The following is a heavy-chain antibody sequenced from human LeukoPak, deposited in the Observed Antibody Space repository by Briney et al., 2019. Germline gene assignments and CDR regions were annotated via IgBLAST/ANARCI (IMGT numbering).Heavy chain of an antibody. CDR3: ARGRAVVRDFDY. Sequence: PSETLSLTCPVYGGSFSGYYWSWIRQPPGKGLEWIGEINHSGSTNYNPSLKSRVTISVDTSKNQFSLKLSSVTAADTAVYYCARGRAVVRDFDYWGQGTLVTVSS. J-gene: IGHJ4*02. CDR2: INHSGST. V-gene: IGHV4-34*01. D-gene: IGHD4-23*01. CDR1: GGSFSGYY.